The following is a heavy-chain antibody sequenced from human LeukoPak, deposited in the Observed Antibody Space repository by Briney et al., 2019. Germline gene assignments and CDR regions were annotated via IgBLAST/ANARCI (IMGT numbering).Heavy chain of an antibody. Sequence: PSETLSLTCTVSGGSISSYYWSWIRQPPGKGLEWIGEINHSGSTNYNPSLKSRVTISVDTSKNQFSLKLSSVTAADTAVYYCARARLSTKRTYYYDSRKYYFDYWGQGTLVTVSS. CDR3: ARARLSTKRTYYYDSRKYYFDY. D-gene: IGHD3-22*01. CDR2: INHSGST. J-gene: IGHJ4*02. CDR1: GGSISSYY. V-gene: IGHV4-34*01.